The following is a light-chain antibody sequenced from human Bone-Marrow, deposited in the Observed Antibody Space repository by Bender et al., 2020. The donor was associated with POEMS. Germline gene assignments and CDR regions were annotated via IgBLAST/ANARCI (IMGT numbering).Light chain of an antibody. CDR1: SSDVGAYNL. Sequence: QSALTQPASVSGSPGQSITISCTGASSDVGAYNLVSWYQQHPGKAPKLLIYEVNKRPSGVPDRFSGSKSGNTASLTVSGLQAEDEADYYCSSYGGSNNHVVFGGGTKLTVL. V-gene: IGLV2-8*01. J-gene: IGLJ2*01. CDR3: SSYGGSNNHVV. CDR2: EVN.